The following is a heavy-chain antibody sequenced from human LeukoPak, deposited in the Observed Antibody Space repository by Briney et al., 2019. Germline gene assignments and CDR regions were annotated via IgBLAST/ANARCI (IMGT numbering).Heavy chain of an antibody. CDR2: ISDGGDNT. Sequence: PGGSLRLSCVASGFTFSSYAMSWVRQAPGKGLEWVSTISDGGDNTYYADSVKGRFTISRDNAKNSLYLQMNSLRAEDTAVYYCARFIAAPYYFDYWGRGTLVTVSS. CDR3: ARFIAAPYYFDY. D-gene: IGHD6-13*01. V-gene: IGHV3-23*01. CDR1: GFTFSSYA. J-gene: IGHJ4*02.